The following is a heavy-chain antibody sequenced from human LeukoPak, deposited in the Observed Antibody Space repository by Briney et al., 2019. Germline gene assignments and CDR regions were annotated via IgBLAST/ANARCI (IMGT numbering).Heavy chain of an antibody. Sequence: GSLRLSCAASGFTFSSYAMSWVRQAPGKGLEWVSAISGSGGSTYYADSVKGRFTISRDNAKNSLYLQMNSLRAEDMVLYYCAKGAGATVVTPYEYFQHWGQGTLVTVSS. CDR3: AKGAGATVVTPYEYFQH. J-gene: IGHJ1*01. CDR2: ISGSGGST. CDR1: GFTFSSYA. D-gene: IGHD4-23*01. V-gene: IGHV3-23*01.